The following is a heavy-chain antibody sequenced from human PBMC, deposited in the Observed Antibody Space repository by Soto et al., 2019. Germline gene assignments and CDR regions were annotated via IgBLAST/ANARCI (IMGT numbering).Heavy chain of an antibody. Sequence: VQLQESGPGLVKPSQTLSLTCTVSGGSISSGDYYWSWIRQPPGKGLEWVSAISGSGGSTYYADSVKGRFTISRDNSKNTLYLQMNSLRAEDTAVYYCAKNGRGYSYFQHWGQGTLVTVSS. CDR3: AKNGRGYSYFQH. D-gene: IGHD5-18*01. J-gene: IGHJ1*01. CDR1: GGSISSGDYY. V-gene: IGHV3-23*01. CDR2: ISGSGGST.